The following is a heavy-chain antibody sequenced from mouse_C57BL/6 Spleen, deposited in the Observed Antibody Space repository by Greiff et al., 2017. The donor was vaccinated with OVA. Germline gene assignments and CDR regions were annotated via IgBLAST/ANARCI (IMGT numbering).Heavy chain of an antibody. J-gene: IGHJ4*01. Sequence: QVQLQQPGAELVRPGSSVKLSCKASGYTFTSYWMDWVKQRPGQGLEWIGNIYPSDSETHYNQKFKDKATLTVDKSSSTAYMQLSSLTSEDSAVYYCARGGTVNYAMDYWGKGTSVTVSS. D-gene: IGHD1-1*01. CDR2: IYPSDSET. CDR3: ARGGTVNYAMDY. V-gene: IGHV1-61*01. CDR1: GYTFTSYW.